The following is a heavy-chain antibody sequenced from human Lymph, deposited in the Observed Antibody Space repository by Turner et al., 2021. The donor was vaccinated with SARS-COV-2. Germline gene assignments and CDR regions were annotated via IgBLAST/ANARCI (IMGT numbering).Heavy chain of an antibody. CDR3: AKDPGYCSGGSCYSRTYFDF. Sequence: GGSGGGVVQPGGSRRLSCAASGFTFDDYAMHWVRQAPGKGREWVCLFSGDGGGTYYADSVKGRFTISRDNSKNSLSLQMNSLRAEDTALYYCAKDPGYCSGGSCYSRTYFDFWGQGTLVTVSA. V-gene: IGHV3-43*02. CDR1: GFTFDDYA. CDR2: FSGDGGGT. D-gene: IGHD2-15*01. J-gene: IGHJ4*02.